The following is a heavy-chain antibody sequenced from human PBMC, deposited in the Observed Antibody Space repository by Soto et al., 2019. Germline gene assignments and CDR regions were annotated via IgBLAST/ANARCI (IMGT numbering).Heavy chain of an antibody. Sequence: ASVKVSCKASEYTFTAYYIHWLRQAPGQGLEWMGWINPRSGGTNYAQKFQGRVTMTRDTSITTAYMELSRLRSDDTAVYYCARDVTDNWFDPWGQGTLVTVSS. V-gene: IGHV1-2*02. J-gene: IGHJ5*02. CDR2: INPRSGGT. CDR1: EYTFTAYY. D-gene: IGHD3-16*01. CDR3: ARDVTDNWFDP.